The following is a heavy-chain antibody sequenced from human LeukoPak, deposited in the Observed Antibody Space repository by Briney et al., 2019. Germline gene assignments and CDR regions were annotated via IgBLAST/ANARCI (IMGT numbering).Heavy chain of an antibody. J-gene: IGHJ6*03. CDR3: ARSSGWYHRGPDYYYYYMDV. CDR2: ISSTSSYI. D-gene: IGHD6-19*01. Sequence: GGSLRLSCAASGFTFSSYTMNWVRQAPGKGLVWVSSISSTSSYIYYADSVKSRFTISRDNAKNSLYLQMNSLRAEDTAVYYCARSSGWYHRGPDYYYYYMDVWGKGTTVTVS. CDR1: GFTFSSYT. V-gene: IGHV3-21*01.